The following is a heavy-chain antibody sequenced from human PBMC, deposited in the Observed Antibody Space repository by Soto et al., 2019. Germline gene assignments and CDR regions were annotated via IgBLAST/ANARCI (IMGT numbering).Heavy chain of an antibody. CDR2: ISAYNGNT. D-gene: IGHD3-22*01. J-gene: IGHJ3*02. V-gene: IGHV1-18*01. Sequence: ASVKVSCKASGYTFTSYGISWVRQAPGQGLEWMGWISAYNGNTNYAQKLQGRVTMTTDTSTSTAYMELRSLRSDDTAVYYCASGLDFSSGYGGAFDIWGQGTMVTVSS. CDR3: ASGLDFSSGYGGAFDI. CDR1: GYTFTSYG.